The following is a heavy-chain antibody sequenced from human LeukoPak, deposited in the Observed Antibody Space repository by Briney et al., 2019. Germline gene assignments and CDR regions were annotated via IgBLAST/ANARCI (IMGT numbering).Heavy chain of an antibody. CDR3: AIFQGTYGDNENDY. D-gene: IGHD4-17*01. J-gene: IGHJ4*02. Sequence: GGSLRLSCAASGFTFSSYSMNWVRQAPGKGLEWVSSISSSSSYIYYADSVKGRFTISRDNAKNSLYLQMNSLRAEDTAVYYCAIFQGTYGDNENDYWGQGTLVTVSS. V-gene: IGHV3-21*01. CDR1: GFTFSSYS. CDR2: ISSSSSYI.